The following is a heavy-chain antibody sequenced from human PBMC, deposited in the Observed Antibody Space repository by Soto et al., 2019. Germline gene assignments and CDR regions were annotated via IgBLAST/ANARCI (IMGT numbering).Heavy chain of an antibody. V-gene: IGHV3-11*06. J-gene: IGHJ4*02. CDR1: GFTFSDYY. CDR3: ARDRSSSPDY. Sequence: VGSLRLSCAASGFTFSDYYMSWIRQAPGKGLEWVSYISSSSSYTNYADSVKGRFTISRDNAKNSLYLQMNSLRAEDTAVYYCARDRSSSPDYWGQGTLVTVSS. D-gene: IGHD6-13*01. CDR2: ISSSSSYT.